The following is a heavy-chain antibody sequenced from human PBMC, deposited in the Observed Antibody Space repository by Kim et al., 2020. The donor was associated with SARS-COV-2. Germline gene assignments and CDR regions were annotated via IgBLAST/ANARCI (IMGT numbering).Heavy chain of an antibody. V-gene: IGHV3-9*01. J-gene: IGHJ5*02. D-gene: IGHD5-12*01. CDR2: ISWNSGSI. CDR1: GFTFDDYA. CDR3: AKDGHSGTPPKGGWFDP. Sequence: GGSLRLSCAASGFTFDDYAMHWVRQAPGKGLEWVSGISWNSGSIGYADSVKGRFTISRDNAKNSLYLQMNSLRAEDTALYYCAKDGHSGTPPKGGWFDPWGQGTLVTVSS.